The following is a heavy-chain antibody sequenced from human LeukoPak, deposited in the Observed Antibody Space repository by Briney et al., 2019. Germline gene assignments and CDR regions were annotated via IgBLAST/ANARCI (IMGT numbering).Heavy chain of an antibody. CDR3: ARGSHYSSGTLT. CDR1: GGSISSSSHY. Sequence: SETLSLTCTVSGGSISSSSHYWGWIRQPPGKGLEWIGSMYYRGSTYHNPSLKSRVTISVDTSKNQFSLKLSSVTAADTAVYYCARGSHYSSGTLTWGQGTLVTVSS. CDR2: MYYRGST. J-gene: IGHJ4*02. D-gene: IGHD3-22*01. V-gene: IGHV4-39*07.